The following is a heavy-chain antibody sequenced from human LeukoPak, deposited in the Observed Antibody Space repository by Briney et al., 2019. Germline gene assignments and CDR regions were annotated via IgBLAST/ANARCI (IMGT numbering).Heavy chain of an antibody. D-gene: IGHD5-18*01. CDR3: AKDRAAMGDFDY. J-gene: IGHJ4*02. Sequence: QPGGSLRLSCAASGLTFNSYALTWVRQAPGKGLESVSTISGSGRSTFYAGSVKGRFTISRDNSKNTLYLQMNSLRAEDTAVYYCAKDRAAMGDFDYWGQGTLVTVSP. CDR2: ISGSGRST. V-gene: IGHV3-23*01. CDR1: GLTFNSYA.